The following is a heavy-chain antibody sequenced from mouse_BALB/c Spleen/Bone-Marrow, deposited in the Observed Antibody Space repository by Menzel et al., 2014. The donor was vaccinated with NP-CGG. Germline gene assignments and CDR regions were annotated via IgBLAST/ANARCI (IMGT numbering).Heavy chain of an antibody. V-gene: IGHV14-3*02. CDR3: ASYYYGRAWFAY. J-gene: IGHJ3*01. Sequence: EVQRVESGAELVKPGASVKLSCTASGFDIKDTYMHWVKQGPEQGLEWIGRIDPANGNTKYDPKFQGKATITADTSSNTAYLQLSSLTSEDTAVYYCASYYYGRAWFAYWGQGTLVTVSA. D-gene: IGHD1-1*01. CDR1: GFDIKDTY. CDR2: IDPANGNT.